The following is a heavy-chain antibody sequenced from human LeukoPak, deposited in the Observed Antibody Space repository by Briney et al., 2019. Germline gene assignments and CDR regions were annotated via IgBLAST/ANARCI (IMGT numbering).Heavy chain of an antibody. CDR2: IYTSGST. D-gene: IGHD2-2*01. J-gene: IGHJ5*02. Sequence: PSQTLSLTCTVSGGSISSGSYYWRWIRQPAGKGLEWIGRIYTSGSTNYNPSLKSRVTISVDTSKNQFSLKLSSVTAADTAVYYCARDKVPAAMIALTNNWFDPWGQGTLVTVSS. CDR1: GGSISSGSYY. CDR3: ARDKVPAAMIALTNNWFDP. V-gene: IGHV4-61*02.